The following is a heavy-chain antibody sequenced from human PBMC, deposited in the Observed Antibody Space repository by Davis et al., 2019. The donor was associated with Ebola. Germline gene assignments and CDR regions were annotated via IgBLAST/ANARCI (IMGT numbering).Heavy chain of an antibody. J-gene: IGHJ6*02. CDR2: IWYDGTNK. Sequence: GESLKISCAASQFSFSSYGMHWVRQAPGKGLEGVALIWYDGTNKYYADSVKGRFTISRDNSKNTLYLQMNSLRVEDTAVYYCARGPHYDPGVGPVPYYGVDVWGQGTTVTVSS. V-gene: IGHV3-33*01. CDR1: QFSFSSYG. CDR3: ARGPHYDPGVGPVPYYGVDV. D-gene: IGHD3-3*01.